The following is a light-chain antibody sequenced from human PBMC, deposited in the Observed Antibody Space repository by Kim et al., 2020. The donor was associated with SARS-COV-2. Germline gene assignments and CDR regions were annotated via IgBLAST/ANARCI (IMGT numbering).Light chain of an antibody. J-gene: IGLJ1*01. CDR2: DVS. Sequence: QSALTQPASVSGSPGQSITISCTGTSSDVGGYKYVSWYQQHPGKAPKLIIYDVSNRPSGVSNRFSGSKSGNTASLTISGLQAEDEADYYCNSYTNRGGNDVIGTGTKVTVL. V-gene: IGLV2-14*03. CDR3: NSYTNRGGNDV. CDR1: SSDVGGYKY.